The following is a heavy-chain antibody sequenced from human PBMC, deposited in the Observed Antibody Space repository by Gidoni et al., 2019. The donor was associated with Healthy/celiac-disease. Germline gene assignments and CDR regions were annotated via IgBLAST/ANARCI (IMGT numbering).Heavy chain of an antibody. V-gene: IGHV3-73*02. CDR2: IRSKANSYAT. CDR3: TRPGTYYDILTGSTYYYYYMDV. D-gene: IGHD3-9*01. Sequence: EVQLVESGGGLVQPGGSLKLSCAASGFTFSGSAMHWAPPASGKGLEWVGRIRSKANSYATAYAASVKGRFTISRDDSKNTAYLQMNSLKTEDTAVYYCTRPGTYYDILTGSTYYYYYMDVWGKGTTVTVSS. CDR1: GFTFSGSA. J-gene: IGHJ6*03.